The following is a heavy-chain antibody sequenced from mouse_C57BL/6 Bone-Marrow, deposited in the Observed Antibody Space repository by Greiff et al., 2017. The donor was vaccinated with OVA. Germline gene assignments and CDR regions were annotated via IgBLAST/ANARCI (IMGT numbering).Heavy chain of an antibody. J-gene: IGHJ1*03. CDR2: IDPSDSYT. Sequence: QVQLQQPGAELVMPGASVKLSCKASGYTFTSYWMHWVKQRPGQGLEWIGEIDPSDSYTNYNQKFKGKSTLTVDKSSSPAYMQLSSLTSEDSAVYYCARADYYGSSFWYFDVWGTGTTVTVSS. V-gene: IGHV1-69*01. CDR1: GYTFTSYW. CDR3: ARADYYGSSFWYFDV. D-gene: IGHD1-1*01.